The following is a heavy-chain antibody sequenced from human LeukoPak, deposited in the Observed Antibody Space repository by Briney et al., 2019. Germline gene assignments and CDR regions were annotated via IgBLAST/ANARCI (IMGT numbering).Heavy chain of an antibody. D-gene: IGHD3-10*01. J-gene: IGHJ6*02. CDR2: ISSSGSTI. CDR1: GFTFSDYY. Sequence: GGSLRLSCAASGFTFSDYYMSWIRQAPGKGLEWVSYISSSGSTIYYADSVKGRFTISRDNAKNSLYLQMNGLRAEDTAVYYCARATMVRGVNYYYGMDVWGQGTTVTVSS. CDR3: ARATMVRGVNYYYGMDV. V-gene: IGHV3-11*01.